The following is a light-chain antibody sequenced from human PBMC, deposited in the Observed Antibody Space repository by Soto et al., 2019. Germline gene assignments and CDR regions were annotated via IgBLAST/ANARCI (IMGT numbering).Light chain of an antibody. Sequence: EIVMTLSLATLSVSPVEGATLSCRASQSVSSKLAWYQQKPGQAPRLLIYGASTRATGIPARFSGSGSGTEFTLIISSLQSEDSAVYYCQQRSSWPPTFGQGTQLEIK. CDR1: QSVSSK. J-gene: IGKJ5*01. CDR2: GAS. V-gene: IGKV3-15*01. CDR3: QQRSSWPPT.